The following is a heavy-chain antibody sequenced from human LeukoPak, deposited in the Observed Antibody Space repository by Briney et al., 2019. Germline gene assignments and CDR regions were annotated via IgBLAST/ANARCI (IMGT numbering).Heavy chain of an antibody. J-gene: IGHJ4*02. CDR1: GFTFSTYE. D-gene: IGHD4/OR15-4a*01. CDR2: ISSSGTVI. CDR3: AREPTIPYFDY. V-gene: IGHV3-48*03. Sequence: GGSLRLSCAASGFTFSTYEMNWVRQAPGKGLEWVSYISSSGTVIYYADSVKGRFTISRDNAKKSLYLQMNSLRAEDTAVYYCAREPTIPYFDYWGQGTLVTVPS.